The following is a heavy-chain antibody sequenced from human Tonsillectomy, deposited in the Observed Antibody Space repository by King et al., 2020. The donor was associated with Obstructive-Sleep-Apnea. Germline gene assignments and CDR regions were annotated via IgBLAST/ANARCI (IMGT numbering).Heavy chain of an antibody. CDR3: ARGGDYGDYRTAVGADY. D-gene: IGHD4-17*01. CDR1: GGSISSGAYS. Sequence: VQLQESGPGLVKPSQTLSLTCAVSGGSISSGAYSWSWIRQPPGKGLEWIGYIYYSGSTYYNPSLNSRVTISVDTSKNQFSLKLSSVTAADTAVYYCARGGDYGDYRTAVGADYWGQGTLVTVSS. CDR2: IYYSGST. J-gene: IGHJ4*02. V-gene: IGHV4-30-4*07.